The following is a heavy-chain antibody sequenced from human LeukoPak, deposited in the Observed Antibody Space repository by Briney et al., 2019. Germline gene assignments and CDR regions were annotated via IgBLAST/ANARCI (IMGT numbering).Heavy chain of an antibody. CDR1: GYSFTSYW. Sequence: GESLKISCKGSGYSFTSYWIGWVRQMPGKGLEWMGIIYPGDSDTRYSPSFQGQVTISADKSISTAYLQWSSLKASDTAMYYCARQIHWNDGRTKGDAFDIWGQGTMVTVSS. CDR3: ARQIHWNDGRTKGDAFDI. J-gene: IGHJ3*02. CDR2: IYPGDSDT. V-gene: IGHV5-51*01. D-gene: IGHD1-1*01.